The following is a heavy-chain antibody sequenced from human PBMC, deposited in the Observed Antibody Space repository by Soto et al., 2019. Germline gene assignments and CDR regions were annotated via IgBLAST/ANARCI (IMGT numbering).Heavy chain of an antibody. D-gene: IGHD3-9*01. V-gene: IGHV1-18*01. J-gene: IGHJ4*02. CDR2: ISAYNGNK. Sequence: ASVKASCKASGYTFTSYGISWVRQAPGQGLEWMGWISAYNGNKNYAQKFRGRVTLTTEKSQNTAYMDLRSLTSDDTAVYYCARDEGGYDILTGYYKAHHFDYWGQGVPVTVSS. CDR1: GYTFTSYG. CDR3: ARDEGGYDILTGYYKAHHFDY.